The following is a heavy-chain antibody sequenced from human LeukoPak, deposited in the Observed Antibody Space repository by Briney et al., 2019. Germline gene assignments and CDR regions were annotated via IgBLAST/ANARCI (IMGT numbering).Heavy chain of an antibody. V-gene: IGHV5-51*01. D-gene: IGHD4-17*01. Sequence: GESPKIPCKGSGYSFTNYWNGWVRQMPGKGLEWMAIIYPCDSDTRYSPSFQGQVTISADKSISTAYLQWSSLKASDTAMYYCARQDDYGDHELFVYWGQGALVTVSS. CDR2: IYPCDSDT. J-gene: IGHJ4*02. CDR3: ARQDDYGDHELFVY. CDR1: GYSFTNYW.